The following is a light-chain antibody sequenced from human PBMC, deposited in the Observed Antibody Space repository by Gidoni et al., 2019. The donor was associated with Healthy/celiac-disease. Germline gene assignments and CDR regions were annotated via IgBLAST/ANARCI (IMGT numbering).Light chain of an antibody. CDR3: QQYTSYPLT. CDR1: QSISSW. Sequence: DSQMTQSPSTLSASVGDRVTITCRASQSISSWLAWYQQKPGKAPKLLIYKASSLESGVPSRFSGSGSGTEFPLTISSLHPDDFATYYCQQYTSYPLTFXQXTKVEIK. CDR2: KAS. J-gene: IGKJ1*01. V-gene: IGKV1-5*03.